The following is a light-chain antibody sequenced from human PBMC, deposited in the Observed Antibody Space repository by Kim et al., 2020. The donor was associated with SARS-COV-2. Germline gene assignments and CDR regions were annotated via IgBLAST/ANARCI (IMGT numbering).Light chain of an antibody. V-gene: IGKV3-20*01. Sequence: EIVLTQSPGTLSLSSGERATLSCRASQSVSSSSLAWYQHKLGQAPRLVIYAASNRATGIPDRFSGSGSGTDFTLTISRLEPEDFAVYYCQHYGTSPPLTFGGGTKVEIK. CDR2: AAS. CDR3: QHYGTSPPLT. J-gene: IGKJ4*01. CDR1: QSVSSSS.